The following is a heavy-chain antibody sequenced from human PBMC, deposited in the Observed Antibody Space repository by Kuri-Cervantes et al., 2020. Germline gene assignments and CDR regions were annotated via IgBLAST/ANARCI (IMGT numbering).Heavy chain of an antibody. CDR1: GFTFSSYS. Sequence: LSLTCAASGFTFSSYSMNWVRQAPGKGLEWVSAISGSGGSTYYADSVKGRFTISRDNSKNTLYLQMNSLRAEDTAVYYCARRSVPDPWGQGTLVTVSS. CDR2: ISGSGGST. CDR3: ARRSVPDP. V-gene: IGHV3-23*01. J-gene: IGHJ5*02.